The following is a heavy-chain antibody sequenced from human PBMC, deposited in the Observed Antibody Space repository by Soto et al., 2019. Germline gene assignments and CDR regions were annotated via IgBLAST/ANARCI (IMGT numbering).Heavy chain of an antibody. Sequence: QVPLVQSGAEVKQPGSSVKVSCKASGGTFSSYTISWVRQAPGQGLEWMGRIIPILGIANYAQKFQGRVTITADKSTSTAYMELSSLRSEDTAVYYCASATDTAMAQFDYWGQGTLVTVSS. CDR1: GGTFSSYT. CDR2: IIPILGIA. CDR3: ASATDTAMAQFDY. J-gene: IGHJ4*02. D-gene: IGHD5-18*01. V-gene: IGHV1-69*02.